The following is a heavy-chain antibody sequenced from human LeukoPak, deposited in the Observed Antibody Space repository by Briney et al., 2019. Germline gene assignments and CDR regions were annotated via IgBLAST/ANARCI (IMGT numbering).Heavy chain of an antibody. J-gene: IGHJ4*02. CDR3: TRLGYSLDFDY. CDR2: IRSKANSYAT. Sequence: GESLRLSCAASGFRLSGYWMSWVRQAPGKGLEWVGRIRSKANSYATAYAASVKGRFTISRDDSKNTAYLQMNSLKTEDTAVYYCTRLGYSLDFDYWGQGTLVTVSS. D-gene: IGHD5-12*01. V-gene: IGHV3-73*01. CDR1: GFRLSGYW.